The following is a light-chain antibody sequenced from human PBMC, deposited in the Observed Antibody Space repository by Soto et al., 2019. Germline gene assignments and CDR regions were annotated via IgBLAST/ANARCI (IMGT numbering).Light chain of an antibody. CDR3: QQYNTYS. V-gene: IGKV1-5*01. CDR1: QGISDW. Sequence: DIQVTQSPSTMSASIGDRVTITCRASQGISDWLAWYQQKPGKAPKLLISDASKLESGVPSRFSGARSGTEFTLTISSLQPDDFATYYCQQYNTYSFGQGTKVEVK. CDR2: DAS. J-gene: IGKJ1*01.